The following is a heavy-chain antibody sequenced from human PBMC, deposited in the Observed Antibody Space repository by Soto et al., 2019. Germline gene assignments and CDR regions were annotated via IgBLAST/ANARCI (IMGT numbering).Heavy chain of an antibody. D-gene: IGHD5-18*01. Sequence: EVQLVESGGGLVKPGGSLRLSCAASGFTFSSYSMNWVRQAPGKGLEWVSSISSSSSYIYYADSVKGRFTISRDNAKNSLYLQMNSLRAEDTAVYYCARDMGIQLWFDDYYYGMDVWGQGTTATVSS. CDR1: GFTFSSYS. V-gene: IGHV3-21*01. J-gene: IGHJ6*02. CDR2: ISSSSSYI. CDR3: ARDMGIQLWFDDYYYGMDV.